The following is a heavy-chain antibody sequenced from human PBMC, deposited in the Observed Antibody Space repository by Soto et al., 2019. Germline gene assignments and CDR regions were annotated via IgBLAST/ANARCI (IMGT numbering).Heavy chain of an antibody. CDR2: IRSKANSYAT. J-gene: IGHJ4*02. V-gene: IGHV3-73*01. D-gene: IGHD4-17*01. Sequence: EVQLVESGGGLVQPGGSLKLSCAASGFTFSGSAMHWVRQASGKGLEWVGRIRSKANSYATAYAASVKGRFTISRDDSKNTAYLQMSSLNPEDTAVYDCTSPMTTGDYWGQGTLVTVSS. CDR1: GFTFSGSA. CDR3: TSPMTTGDY.